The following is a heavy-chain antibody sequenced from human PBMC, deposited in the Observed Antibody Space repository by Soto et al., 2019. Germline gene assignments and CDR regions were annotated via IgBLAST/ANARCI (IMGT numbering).Heavy chain of an antibody. D-gene: IGHD6-19*01. CDR1: GFTFSDYG. CDR2: ISGSGST. J-gene: IGHJ4*02. CDR3: ARDLAVAGTANDY. Sequence: PGGSLRLACAASGFTFSDYGMSWVRQAPGKGLEWVSAISGSGSTFYAGSVKGRFTISRDNSKNTLYLQMNSLRAEDTAVYYCARDLAVAGTANDYWGQGTLVTVYS. V-gene: IGHV3-23*01.